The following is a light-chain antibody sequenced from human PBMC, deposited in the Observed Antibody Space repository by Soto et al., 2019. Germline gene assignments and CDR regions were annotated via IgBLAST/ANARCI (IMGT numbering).Light chain of an antibody. CDR1: QSISRW. V-gene: IGKV1-5*01. Sequence: DIQMIQSPPTLSASVGDRLTITCLAIQSISRWLAWYQQKPGKAPKLLIYDASSLESGVPSRFRGSGSGTEFTLTISSLQPDDFETYYCQQYNSYPWTFGQGTKVDIK. J-gene: IGKJ1*01. CDR2: DAS. CDR3: QQYNSYPWT.